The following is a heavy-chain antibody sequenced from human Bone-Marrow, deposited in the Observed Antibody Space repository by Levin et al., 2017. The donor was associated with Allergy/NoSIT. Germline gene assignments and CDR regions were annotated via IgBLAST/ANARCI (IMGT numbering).Heavy chain of an antibody. CDR2: ISAYNGNT. CDR1: GYTFTSYG. V-gene: IGHV1-18*01. J-gene: IGHJ4*02. CDR3: ARGSPVYDYIWGSYRPDDYFDY. Sequence: PGASVKVSCKASGYTFTSYGISWVRQAPGQGLEWMGWISAYNGNTNYAQKLQGRVTMTTDTSTSTAYMELRSLRSDDTAVYYCARGSPVYDYIWGSYRPDDYFDYWGQGTLVTVSS. D-gene: IGHD3-16*02.